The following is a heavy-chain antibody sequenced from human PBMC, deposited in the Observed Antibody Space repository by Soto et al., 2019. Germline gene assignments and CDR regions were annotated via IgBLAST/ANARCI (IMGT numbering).Heavy chain of an antibody. CDR3: ARNQPQRYCSGGTCRPAYGMDV. CDR2: IYYSGDT. V-gene: IGHV4-39*01. Sequence: QLQESGPGLVKSSETLSLTCTVSGGSISSDSFYWAWIRQPPGKGLEWIGIIYYSGDTYYNPSLAGRLPMSVDTSNQFSLTLRSVTAADTALYYCARNQPQRYCSGGTCRPAYGMDVWGQGTTVIVSS. D-gene: IGHD2-15*01. J-gene: IGHJ6*02. CDR1: GGSISSDSFY.